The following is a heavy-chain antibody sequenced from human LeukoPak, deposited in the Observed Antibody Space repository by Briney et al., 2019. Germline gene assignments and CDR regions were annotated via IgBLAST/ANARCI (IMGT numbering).Heavy chain of an antibody. J-gene: IGHJ3*02. V-gene: IGHV1-46*01. CDR1: GYSFTGYY. Sequence: ASVKVSCKASGYSFTGYYMHWVRQAPGQGLEWMGIINPSGGSTSYAQKFQGRVTMTRDTSTSTVYMELSSLRSEDTALYYCARIRDGYNDAYDIWGQGTMVTVSS. CDR2: INPSGGST. D-gene: IGHD5-24*01. CDR3: ARIRDGYNDAYDI.